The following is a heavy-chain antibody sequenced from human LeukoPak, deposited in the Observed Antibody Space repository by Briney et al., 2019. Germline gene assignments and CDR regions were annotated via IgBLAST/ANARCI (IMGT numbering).Heavy chain of an antibody. CDR1: GFTFSSYG. V-gene: IGHV3-33*01. CDR2: IWHNGRNK. J-gene: IGHJ4*02. CDR3: ARDRGSNDPIDY. Sequence: GGSLRLSCAASGFTFSSYGMHWVRQAPGKGLEWVAVIWHNGRNKYYADSVKGRFTTSRDNSKNTLYLQMNSLRAEDTAVYYCARDRGSNDPIDYWGQGTLVTVSS. D-gene: IGHD2-15*01.